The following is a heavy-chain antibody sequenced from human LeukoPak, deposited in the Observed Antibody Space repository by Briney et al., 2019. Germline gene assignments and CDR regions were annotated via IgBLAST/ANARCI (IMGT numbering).Heavy chain of an antibody. D-gene: IGHD4-23*01. CDR2: ISSSSSYI. CDR3: AREATGKSRNYYYMDV. J-gene: IGHJ6*03. V-gene: IGHV3-21*01. Sequence: GGSLRLSCAASGFTFSSYSMNWVRQAPGKGLEWVSPISSSSSYIYYADSVKGRFTISRDNAKNSLYLQMNSLRAEDTAVYYCAREATGKSRNYYYMDVWGKGTTVNVSS. CDR1: GFTFSSYS.